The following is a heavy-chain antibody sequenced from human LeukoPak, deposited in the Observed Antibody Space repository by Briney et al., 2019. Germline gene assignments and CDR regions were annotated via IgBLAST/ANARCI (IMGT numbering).Heavy chain of an antibody. V-gene: IGHV1-3*01. Sequence: GATLKVSCRASGYTFTSYAIHWVRHAPGQRLEWMVWINAGNGNTKYSQKFQGRVTITRDTSASTAYMELSSLRSEDTAVYYCARDTKGYYDSSGYYNYWGQGTLVTVSS. J-gene: IGHJ4*02. D-gene: IGHD3-22*01. CDR3: ARDTKGYYDSSGYYNY. CDR1: GYTFTSYA. CDR2: INAGNGNT.